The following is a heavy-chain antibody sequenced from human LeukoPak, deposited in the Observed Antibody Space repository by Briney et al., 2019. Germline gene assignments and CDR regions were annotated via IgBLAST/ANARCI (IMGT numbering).Heavy chain of an antibody. J-gene: IGHJ4*02. CDR1: GFTFDDYG. CDR3: ARVGGYGSGSSLDY. Sequence: GGSLRPSCAASGFTFDDYGMSWVRQAPGKGLEWVSGINWNGGSTGYADSVKGRFTISRDNAKNSLYLQMNSLRAEDTALYYCARVGGYGSGSSLDYWGQGTLVTVSS. V-gene: IGHV3-20*04. CDR2: INWNGGST. D-gene: IGHD3-10*01.